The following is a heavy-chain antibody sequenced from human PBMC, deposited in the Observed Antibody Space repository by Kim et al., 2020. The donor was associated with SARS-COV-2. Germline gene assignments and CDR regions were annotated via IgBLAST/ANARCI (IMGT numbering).Heavy chain of an antibody. CDR2: ISGSGGST. D-gene: IGHD3-10*01. Sequence: GGSLRLSCAASGFTFSSYAMSWVRQAPGKGLEWVSAISGSGGSTYYADYVKGRFTISRDNSKNTLYLQMNSLRAEDTAVYYCAKGGTYYYGSGRAMRWFDPWGQGTLVTVSS. CDR3: AKGGTYYYGSGRAMRWFDP. J-gene: IGHJ5*02. V-gene: IGHV3-23*01. CDR1: GFTFSSYA.